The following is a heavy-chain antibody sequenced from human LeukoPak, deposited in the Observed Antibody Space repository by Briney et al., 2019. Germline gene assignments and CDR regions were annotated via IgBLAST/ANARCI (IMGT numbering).Heavy chain of an antibody. Sequence: ASVKVSCKVSGYTLTELSMHWVRQAPGKGLEWMGGFDPEDGETIYAQKFQGRVTMTEDTSTDTAYMELSRLRSEDTAVYYCATLNYYDSSGYYYSAFDIWGQGTMVTVSS. CDR3: ATLNYYDSSGYYYSAFDI. CDR1: GYTLTELS. J-gene: IGHJ3*02. CDR2: FDPEDGET. V-gene: IGHV1-24*01. D-gene: IGHD3-22*01.